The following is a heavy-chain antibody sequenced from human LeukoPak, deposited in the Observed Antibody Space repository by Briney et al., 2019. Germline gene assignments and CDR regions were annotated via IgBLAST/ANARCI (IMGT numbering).Heavy chain of an antibody. Sequence: SETLSLTCTVSGGSITGYYWNWIRQPPGKGLEWIGYIHYSGSTNNNPSLRSRVTISVDTSRNQFSLQLTSVTAADTAVYYCAKDASSYYDSSGYLDHWGQGTLVTVSS. CDR2: IHYSGST. J-gene: IGHJ4*02. CDR3: AKDASSYYDSSGYLDH. V-gene: IGHV4-59*01. D-gene: IGHD3-22*01. CDR1: GGSITGYY.